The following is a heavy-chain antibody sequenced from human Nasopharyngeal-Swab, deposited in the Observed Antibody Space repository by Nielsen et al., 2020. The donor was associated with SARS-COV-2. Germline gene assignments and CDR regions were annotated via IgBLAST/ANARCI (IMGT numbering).Heavy chain of an antibody. V-gene: IGHV3-23*01. CDR3: AKALKWGNYYGMDV. Sequence: GGSLRLSCAASGFTFSSYAMSWVRQVPGKGLEWVSAISGSGGSTYYADSVKGRFTISRDNSKNTLYLQMNSLRAEDTAVYYCAKALKWGNYYGMDVWGQGTTVTVSS. CDR2: ISGSGGST. D-gene: IGHD3-16*01. J-gene: IGHJ6*02. CDR1: GFTFSSYA.